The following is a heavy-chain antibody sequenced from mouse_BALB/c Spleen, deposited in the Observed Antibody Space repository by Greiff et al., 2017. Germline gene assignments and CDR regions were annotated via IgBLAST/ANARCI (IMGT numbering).Heavy chain of an antibody. CDR1: GFNIKDYY. CDR2: IDPENGDT. CDR3: NAREGRY. Sequence: EVKLMESGAELVRSGASVKLSCTASGFNIKDYYMHWVKQRPEQGLEWIGWIDPENGDTEYAPKFQGKATMTADTSSNTAYLQLSSLTSEDTAVYYCNAREGRYWGQGTLVTVSA. V-gene: IGHV14-4*02. D-gene: IGHD3-3*01. J-gene: IGHJ3*01.